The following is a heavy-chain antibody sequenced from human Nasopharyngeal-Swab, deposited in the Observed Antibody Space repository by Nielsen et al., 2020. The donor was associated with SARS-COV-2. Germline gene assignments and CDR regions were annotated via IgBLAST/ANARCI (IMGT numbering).Heavy chain of an antibody. V-gene: IGHV1-69*13. Sequence: SVKVSCKVSGGTFKNYAISWVRQAPGQGLEWMGGIIPNFGTANYAHKFQDRAKITADQSTRTAYMELSSLRSDDTAVYYCARDTIFGLALYYYYGLGVWGQGTTVTVSS. CDR1: GGTFKNYA. CDR2: IIPNFGTA. CDR3: ARDTIFGLALYYYYGLGV. J-gene: IGHJ6*02. D-gene: IGHD3-3*01.